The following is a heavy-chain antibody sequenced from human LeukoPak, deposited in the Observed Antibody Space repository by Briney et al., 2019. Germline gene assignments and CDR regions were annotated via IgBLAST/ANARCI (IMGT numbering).Heavy chain of an antibody. CDR1: GFTFSSYG. Sequence: GRSLRLSCAASGFTFSSYGMHWVRQAPGKGLEWVAVISYDGSNKYYADSVKGRFTISRDNSKNTLYLQMNSLRAEDTAVYYCAKADGYGGNTWDDAFDIWGQGTMVTVSS. V-gene: IGHV3-30*18. D-gene: IGHD4-23*01. CDR3: AKADGYGGNTWDDAFDI. CDR2: ISYDGSNK. J-gene: IGHJ3*02.